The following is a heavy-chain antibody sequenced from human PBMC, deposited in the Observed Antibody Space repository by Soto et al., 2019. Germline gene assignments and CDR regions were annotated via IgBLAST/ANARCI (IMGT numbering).Heavy chain of an antibody. CDR3: GGEALT. CDR2: IYYSGST. V-gene: IGHV4-31*03. J-gene: IGHJ4*02. Sequence: QVQLQESGPGLVKPSQTLSLTCTVSGGSISSGGYYWNWIRQHPGKGLEWIGYIYYSGSTYYNPSLQSRGTISVDTSKHQFSLELGAVTASGTAVSYCGGEALTWGQGTLVTVSS. CDR1: GGSISSGGYY.